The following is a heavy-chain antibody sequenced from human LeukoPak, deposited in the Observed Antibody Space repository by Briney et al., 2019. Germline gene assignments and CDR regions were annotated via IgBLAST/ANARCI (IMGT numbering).Heavy chain of an antibody. V-gene: IGHV3-66*02. J-gene: IGHJ3*02. CDR3: TRGGAFDI. CDR2: IQSDGST. D-gene: IGHD3-16*01. CDR1: GFTVSNNY. Sequence: GGSLRLSCAASGFTVSNNYISWVRQAPGKGLEWVSVIQSDGSTYYADSVRGRFTISRDNSKNTLYLQMNSLRAEDTAVYYCTRGGAFDIWGQGTMVTVS.